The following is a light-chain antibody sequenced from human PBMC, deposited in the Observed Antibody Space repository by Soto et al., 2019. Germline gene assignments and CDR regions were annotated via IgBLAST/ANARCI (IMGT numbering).Light chain of an antibody. CDR2: DAS. CDR1: QSISKW. CDR3: QQYNSYSLYT. V-gene: IGKV1-5*01. Sequence: DIQMTQSPSTLSASIGERVTITCRASQSISKWLAWYQQKPGRAPKVLISDASNLESGVPSRFSGSGSETECTLSISSLQPDDFATFYCQQYNSYSLYTFGQGTKLEIK. J-gene: IGKJ2*01.